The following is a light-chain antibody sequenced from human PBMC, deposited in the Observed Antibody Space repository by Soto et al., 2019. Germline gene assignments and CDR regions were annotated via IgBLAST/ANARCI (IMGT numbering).Light chain of an antibody. Sequence: QSVLTQPPSASGTTGQRVTISCSGSSSNIGSNTVNWYQPLPGTATKLLIYGQNQRPSGVHDRFSGSKSGTSASLDISGLQSEDEADYYCALCDEYVDGRVFGGGTKLTVL. J-gene: IGLJ2*01. V-gene: IGLV1-44*01. CDR1: SSNIGSNT. CDR3: ALCDEYVDGRV. CDR2: GQN.